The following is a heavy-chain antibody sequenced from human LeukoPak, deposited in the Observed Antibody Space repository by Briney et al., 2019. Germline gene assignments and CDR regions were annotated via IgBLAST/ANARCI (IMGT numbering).Heavy chain of an antibody. Sequence: PGRSLRLSCAASGFTFDDYAMHWVRQAPGKGLEWVSGISWNSGSIGYADSVKGRFTISRDNSKNTLYLQVNSLRAEDTAVYYCARDMDWEGLGPTPPDYWGQGTLVTVSS. CDR2: ISWNSGSI. J-gene: IGHJ4*02. D-gene: IGHD1-26*01. CDR3: ARDMDWEGLGPTPPDY. V-gene: IGHV3-9*01. CDR1: GFTFDDYA.